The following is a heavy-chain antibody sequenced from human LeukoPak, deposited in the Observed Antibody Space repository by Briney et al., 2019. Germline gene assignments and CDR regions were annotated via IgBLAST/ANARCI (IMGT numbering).Heavy chain of an antibody. V-gene: IGHV4-59*08. J-gene: IGHJ4*02. CDR2: IYYSGST. Sequence: SETLSLTCTVSGGSISSYYWSWIRQPPGKGLEWIGYIYYSGSTNYNPSPKSRVTISVDTSKNQFSLKLSSVTAADTAVYYCARPGIAVAGKEGIDYWGQGTLVTVSS. CDR3: ARPGIAVAGKEGIDY. CDR1: GGSISSYY. D-gene: IGHD6-19*01.